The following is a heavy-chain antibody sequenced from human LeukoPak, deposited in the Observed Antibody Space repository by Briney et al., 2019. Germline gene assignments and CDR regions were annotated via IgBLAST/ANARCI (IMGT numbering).Heavy chain of an antibody. CDR1: GDSISGTSYY. J-gene: IGHJ6*03. D-gene: IGHD7-27*01. CDR3: ARRRVPWGGRHYYYYYYMDV. Sequence: SSETLSLTCTVSGDSISGTSYYWGWIRQPPGKGLEWIGSSFYGGSTYYNPSLKSRVTISVDTSKNQFSLKLSSVTAADTAVYYCARRRVPWGGRHYYYYYYMDVWGKGTTVTVSS. V-gene: IGHV4-39*07. CDR2: SFYGGST.